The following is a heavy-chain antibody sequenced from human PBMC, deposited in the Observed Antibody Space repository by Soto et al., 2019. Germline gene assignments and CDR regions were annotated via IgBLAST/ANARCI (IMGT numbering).Heavy chain of an antibody. CDR3: ARGGLMVYAMFDY. CDR2: INHNGST. V-gene: IGHV4-34*01. J-gene: IGHJ4*02. Sequence: QVQLQQWGAGLLKPSETLSLTCAVYGGSFSGYYWSWIRQPPGKGLEWIGEINHNGSTKYNPSLKSRVTISGDTSKNQFSLRLSSVTAADTALYYCARGGLMVYAMFDYWGQGTLVTVSS. CDR1: GGSFSGYY. D-gene: IGHD2-8*01.